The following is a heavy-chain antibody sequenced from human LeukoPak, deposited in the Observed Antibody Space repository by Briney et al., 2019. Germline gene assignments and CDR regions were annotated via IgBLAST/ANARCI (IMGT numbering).Heavy chain of an antibody. J-gene: IGHJ4*02. V-gene: IGHV4-34*01. Sequence: SETLSLTCAVYGGSFSGYYWSWIRQPPGKGLEWIGEINHSGSTNYNPSLKSRVTISVDTSKNQFSLKLSSVTAADTAVYYCARLAAAGLYYFDYWGQGTLVTVSS. CDR2: INHSGST. CDR1: GGSFSGYY. CDR3: ARLAAAGLYYFDY. D-gene: IGHD6-13*01.